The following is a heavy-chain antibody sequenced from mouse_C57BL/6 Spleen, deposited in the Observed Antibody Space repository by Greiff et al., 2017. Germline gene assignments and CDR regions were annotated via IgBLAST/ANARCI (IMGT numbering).Heavy chain of an antibody. J-gene: IGHJ4*01. CDR1: GYTFTDYE. Sequence: VQLQQSGAELVRPGASVTLSCKASGYTFTDYEMHWVKQTPVHGLEWIGAIDPETGGTAYNQKFKGKAILTADKSSSTAYMELRSLTSEDSAVYYCTRKNDGSSYNAMDYWGQGTSGTVSS. D-gene: IGHD1-1*01. V-gene: IGHV1-15*01. CDR3: TRKNDGSSYNAMDY. CDR2: IDPETGGT.